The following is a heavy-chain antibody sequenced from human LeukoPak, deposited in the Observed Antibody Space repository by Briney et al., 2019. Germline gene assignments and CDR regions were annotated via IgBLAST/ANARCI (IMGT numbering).Heavy chain of an antibody. Sequence: GGSLRLSCGASGFXFPNTWMSWVRQAPGKGLEWVGRIKSKTDGGTADYAAPGKGRFTISRDDSRNTMYLQMNSLKTEDTAVYYCITWRWFDPWGQGTPVTVSS. V-gene: IGHV3-15*01. CDR1: GFXFPNTW. CDR2: IKSKTDGGTA. CDR3: ITWRWFDP. J-gene: IGHJ5*02. D-gene: IGHD5-12*01.